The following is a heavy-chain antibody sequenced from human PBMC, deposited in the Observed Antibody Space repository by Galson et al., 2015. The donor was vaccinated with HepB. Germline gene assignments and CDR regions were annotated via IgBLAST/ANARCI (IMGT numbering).Heavy chain of an antibody. J-gene: IGHJ3*02. D-gene: IGHD6-19*01. V-gene: IGHV3-11*06. Sequence: SLRLSCAASGFAFSDYYMSWIRQAPGEGLEWVSYISSSSSYTNYADSVKGRFTISRDNAKNSLYLQMNSLRAEDTAVYYCVRQQWLAPRTAFEIWGQGTMVTVSS. CDR3: VRQQWLAPRTAFEI. CDR1: GFAFSDYY. CDR2: ISSSSSYT.